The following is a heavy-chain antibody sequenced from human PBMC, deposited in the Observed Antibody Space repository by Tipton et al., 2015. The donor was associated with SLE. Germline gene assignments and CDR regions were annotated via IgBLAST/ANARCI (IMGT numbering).Heavy chain of an antibody. CDR1: GGSISSHY. Sequence: TLSLTCTVSGGSISSHYWSWIRQPPGKGLEWIGSIYYSGSTYSRPSLKSRVTLSIDTSKNQFSLKLSSVTAADTAVYYCAVAVAGVSDFDYWGQGTLVTVSS. CDR3: AVAVAGVSDFDY. V-gene: IGHV4-59*04. CDR2: IYYSGST. D-gene: IGHD6-19*01. J-gene: IGHJ4*02.